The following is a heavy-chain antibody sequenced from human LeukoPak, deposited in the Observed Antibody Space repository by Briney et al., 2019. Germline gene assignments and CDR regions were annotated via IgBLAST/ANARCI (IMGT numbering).Heavy chain of an antibody. V-gene: IGHV4-34*01. CDR2: INHSGST. CDR1: GGSFSGYY. CDR3: ARDVRGYSGYDLLY. Sequence: SETLSLTCAVYGGSFSGYYWSWVRQPPGKGLEWIGEINHSGSTNYNPSLKSRVTISVDTFQNQFSLKLSSVTAADTAVYYCARDVRGYSGYDLLYWGQGTLVTVSS. J-gene: IGHJ4*02. D-gene: IGHD5-12*01.